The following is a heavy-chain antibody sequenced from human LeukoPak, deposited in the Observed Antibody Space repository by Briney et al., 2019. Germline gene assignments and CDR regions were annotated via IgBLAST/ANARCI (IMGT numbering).Heavy chain of an antibody. V-gene: IGHV3-7*01. CDR3: ARDYGDYYYYYMDV. J-gene: IGHJ6*03. Sequence: GGSLTLSCAASGFTFSSYWMSWVRQAPGKGLEWVANIKQDGSEKYYVDSVKGRFTISRDNAKNSLYLQMNSLRAEDTAVYYCARDYGDYYYYYMDVWGKGTTVTVSS. CDR1: GFTFSSYW. D-gene: IGHD4-17*01. CDR2: IKQDGSEK.